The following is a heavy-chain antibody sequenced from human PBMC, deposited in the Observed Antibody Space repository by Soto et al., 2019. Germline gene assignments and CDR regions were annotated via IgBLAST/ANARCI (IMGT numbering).Heavy chain of an antibody. J-gene: IGHJ4*02. V-gene: IGHV3-23*01. Sequence: EVQLLESGGGLVQPGGSLRLSCAASGFTFSSYAMSWVRQAPGKGLEWVSAISGSGGSTYYADSVKGRFTISRDNSKSTLYLQMNSLRAEDTAVYYCAKDPTYYYDSSTHPNPDCFDYWGQGTLVTVSS. CDR2: ISGSGGST. CDR3: AKDPTYYYDSSTHPNPDCFDY. CDR1: GFTFSSYA. D-gene: IGHD3-22*01.